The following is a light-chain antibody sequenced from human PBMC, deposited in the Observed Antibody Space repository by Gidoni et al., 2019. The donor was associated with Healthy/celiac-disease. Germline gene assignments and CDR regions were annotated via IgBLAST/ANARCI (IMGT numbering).Light chain of an antibody. CDR1: SSNIGSNT. CDR3: AAWDDSLNGYWV. V-gene: IGLV1-44*01. CDR2: DNN. Sequence: QSVLTQPTSASGTPGQRVTISCSGSSSNIGSNTVNWYQQLPGTAPKLLIYDNNQLPSGVPDRFSGSKSVTSASLAISGLQSEDEADYYCAAWDDSLNGYWVFGGGTKLTVL. J-gene: IGLJ3*02.